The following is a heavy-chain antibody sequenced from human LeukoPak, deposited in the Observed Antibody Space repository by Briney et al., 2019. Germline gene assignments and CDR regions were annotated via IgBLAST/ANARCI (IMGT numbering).Heavy chain of an antibody. CDR3: ARVTYYYDSSGYYPDAFDI. Sequence: GGSLRLSCAASGFTLSSYWMHWVRQAPGKGLVWVSRINGDGSSTNYTDSVKGRFTISRDNAKNSLYLQMNSLRAEDTAVYYCARVTYYYDSSGYYPDAFDIWGQGTMVTVSS. V-gene: IGHV3-74*01. CDR1: GFTLSSYW. D-gene: IGHD3-22*01. CDR2: INGDGSST. J-gene: IGHJ3*02.